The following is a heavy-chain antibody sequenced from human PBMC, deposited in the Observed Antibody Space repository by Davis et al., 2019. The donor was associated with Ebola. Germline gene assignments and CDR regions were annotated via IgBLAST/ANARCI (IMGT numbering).Heavy chain of an antibody. CDR2: ISYDGSNK. J-gene: IGHJ3*02. D-gene: IGHD3-10*01. CDR1: GFTFSSYA. V-gene: IGHV3-30-3*01. CDR3: ASDSETYYYGSGVI. Sequence: GESLKISCAASGFTFSSYAMHWVRQAPGKGLEWVAVISYDGSNKYYADSVKGRFTISRDNSKNTLYLQMNSLRAEDTAVYYCASDSETYYYGSGVIWGQGTMVTVSS.